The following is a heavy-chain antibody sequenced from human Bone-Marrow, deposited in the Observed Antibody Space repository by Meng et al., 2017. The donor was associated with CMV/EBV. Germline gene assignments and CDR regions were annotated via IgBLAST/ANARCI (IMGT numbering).Heavy chain of an antibody. CDR3: ARGARRYYDFWSGPGGMDV. J-gene: IGHJ6*02. V-gene: IGHV1-46*01. D-gene: IGHD3-3*01. CDR1: GYTFTSYY. CDR2: INPSGGST. Sequence: ASVKVSCKASGYTFTSYYMHWVRQAPGQGLEWMGIINPSGGSTSYAQKFQGRVTMTRDTSTSTVYMELSSLRSEDTAVYYCARGARRYYDFWSGPGGMDVWGQGTTVTVSS.